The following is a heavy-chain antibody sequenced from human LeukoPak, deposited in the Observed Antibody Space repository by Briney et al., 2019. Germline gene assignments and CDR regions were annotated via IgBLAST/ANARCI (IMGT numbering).Heavy chain of an antibody. CDR2: IYTSGST. CDR3: AREWIVAVPAALKSYCYYYGMDV. Sequence: SETLSLTCTVSGGSISSYYWSWIRQPAGKGLEWIGRIYTSGSTNYNPSLKSRVTMSVDTSKNQFSLKLSSVTAADTAVYYCAREWIVAVPAALKSYCYYYGMDVWGQGTTVTVSS. V-gene: IGHV4-4*07. J-gene: IGHJ6*02. D-gene: IGHD2-2*01. CDR1: GGSISSYY.